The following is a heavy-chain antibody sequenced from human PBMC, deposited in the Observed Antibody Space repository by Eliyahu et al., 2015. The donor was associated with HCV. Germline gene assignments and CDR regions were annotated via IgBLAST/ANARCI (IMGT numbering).Heavy chain of an antibody. CDR3: AKGGYCSSTSCSVGAFDI. J-gene: IGHJ3*02. Sequence: SGFTFSSYAMNWVRQAPGKGLXWVSAIRGXGGSTYYADSVKGRFTISRDNSKNTLYLQMNSLRSEDTAVYYCAKGGYCSSTSCSVGAFDIWGQGTMVTVSS. D-gene: IGHD2-2*01. CDR2: IRGXGGST. CDR1: GFTFSSYA. V-gene: IGHV3-23*01.